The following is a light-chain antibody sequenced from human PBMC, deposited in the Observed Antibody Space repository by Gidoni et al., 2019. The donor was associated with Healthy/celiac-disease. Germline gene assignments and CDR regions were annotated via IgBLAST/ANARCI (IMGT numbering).Light chain of an antibody. V-gene: IGKV1-6*01. CDR1: QGIRNA. CDR2: AAS. Sequence: AIQMTQSPSSLSASVGDRVTITCRASQGIRNALGWYQQKPGKAPKLLIYAASSLQSGVPSRFSGSGSGTDFTLTSSSLQPEDFATYYCLQDYNYPWTFGQGTKVEIK. CDR3: LQDYNYPWT. J-gene: IGKJ1*01.